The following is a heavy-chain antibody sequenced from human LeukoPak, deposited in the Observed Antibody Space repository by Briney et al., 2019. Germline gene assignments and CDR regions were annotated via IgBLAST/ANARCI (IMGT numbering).Heavy chain of an antibody. V-gene: IGHV1-46*01. J-gene: IGHJ5*02. Sequence: ASVKVSCKASGHTFTTYYVHLVRQAPGQGLEWMGDINPSGDGTNYPRRFQGRVTLTRDTSTSTVYMELTSLRSEDTAMYYCAKETPNTGWFDPWGQGTLVTVSS. CDR2: INPSGDGT. CDR3: AKETPNTGWFDP. D-gene: IGHD1-14*01. CDR1: GHTFTTYY.